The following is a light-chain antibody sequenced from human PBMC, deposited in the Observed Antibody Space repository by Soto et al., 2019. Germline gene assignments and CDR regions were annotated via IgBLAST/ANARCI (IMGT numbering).Light chain of an antibody. CDR1: QSISNG. CDR2: DAS. V-gene: IGKV1-5*01. Sequence: DIHMTQSPSTLAASVGDIVTITCRASQSISNGLAWYQHKPGKAPNLLLYDASALENGVPSSFSGSGSGTEFTLAISSLQPDDFSTYYCQQDNPYSCTFGQGTKLEIK. CDR3: QQDNPYSCT. J-gene: IGKJ2*02.